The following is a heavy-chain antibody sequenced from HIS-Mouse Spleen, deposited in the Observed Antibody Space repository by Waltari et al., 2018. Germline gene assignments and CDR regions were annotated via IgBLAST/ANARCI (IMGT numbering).Heavy chain of an antibody. CDR1: GFPFISYG. CDR2: ISYDGSNK. CDR3: AKGRGVSWFDP. Sequence: QVQLVESGGGVVQPGRSLRLSCAASGFPFISYGMHWVSQAPGKGLEWVAVISYDGSNKYYADSVKGRFTISRDNSKNTLYLQMNSLRAEDTAVYYCAKGRGVSWFDPWGQGTLVTVSS. D-gene: IGHD3-10*01. V-gene: IGHV3-30*18. J-gene: IGHJ5*02.